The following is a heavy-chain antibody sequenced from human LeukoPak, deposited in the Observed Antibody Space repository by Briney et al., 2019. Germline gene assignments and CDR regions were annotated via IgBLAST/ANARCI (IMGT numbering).Heavy chain of an antibody. Sequence: GTSLRLSCAASEFTFDSYAMHWVRQAPGKGLEWVAVISYDGSNEYYTDSVRGRFSISRDNSKNTLYLQMNSLSAEDTAVYYCARGPWFGELLPFHYWGQGTLVTVSS. CDR2: ISYDGSNE. CDR3: ARGPWFGELLPFHY. D-gene: IGHD3-10*01. V-gene: IGHV3-30-3*01. CDR1: EFTFDSYA. J-gene: IGHJ4*02.